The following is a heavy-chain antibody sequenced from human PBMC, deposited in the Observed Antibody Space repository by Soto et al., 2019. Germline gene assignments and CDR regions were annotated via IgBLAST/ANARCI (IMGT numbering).Heavy chain of an antibody. Sequence: EVQLVESGGGLVKPGGSLRLSCAASGFTFSSYSMNWVRQAPGKGLEWVASISSSSSYIYYADSVKGRFTISRDNDKKSLYLQMKSPRGEDTAVYYCGRVLFRVSSSGSPRHYYMDVWGKGTPVTVSS. V-gene: IGHV3-21*01. CDR3: GRVLFRVSSSGSPRHYYMDV. CDR2: ISSSSSYI. CDR1: GFTFSSYS. J-gene: IGHJ6*03. D-gene: IGHD6-19*01.